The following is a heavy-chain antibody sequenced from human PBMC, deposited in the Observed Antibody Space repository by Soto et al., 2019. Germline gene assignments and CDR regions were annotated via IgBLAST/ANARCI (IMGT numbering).Heavy chain of an antibody. Sequence: QLQLQESGSRLVKSSQTLSLTCTVSGDSMTSGDYSWSWIRQPPGKGLEWLGYIYRTGNTHYSPSLKSRVSISQDRSKNQCSLELTSVTAADTAVYYCARGDYKYAIDYWGQGTLVTVSS. CDR1: GDSMTSGDYS. CDR2: IYRTGNT. CDR3: ARGDYKYAIDY. J-gene: IGHJ4*02. D-gene: IGHD4-4*01. V-gene: IGHV4-30-2*01.